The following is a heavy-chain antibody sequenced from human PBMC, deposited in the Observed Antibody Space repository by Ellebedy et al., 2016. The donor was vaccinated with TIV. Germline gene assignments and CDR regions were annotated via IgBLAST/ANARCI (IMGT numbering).Heavy chain of an antibody. CDR3: ANGGGNAFDI. V-gene: IGHV3-13*01. CDR1: GFTFSTYD. J-gene: IGHJ3*02. CDR2: IGTAGDA. Sequence: GESLKISCAASGFTFSTYDMHWVRQAKGKGLEWVSAIGTAGDAYYPGSVKGRFTISRENVKNSLYLQMNSLRAGDTAVYYCANGGGNAFDIWGQGTMVTVS. D-gene: IGHD3-16*01.